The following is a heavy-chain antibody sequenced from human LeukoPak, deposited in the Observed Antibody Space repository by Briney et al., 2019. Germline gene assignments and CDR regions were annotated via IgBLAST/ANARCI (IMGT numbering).Heavy chain of an antibody. V-gene: IGHV1-46*01. Sequence: GASVKVSCKASGYTFTSYYMHWVRQAPGQGLEWMGIINPSGGSTSYAQKFQGRVTMTRDTSTSTVYMELSSLRSEDTAVYYCARTNPGGDCSSTSCYLGYWGQGALVTVSS. CDR1: GYTFTSYY. J-gene: IGHJ4*02. D-gene: IGHD2-2*01. CDR3: ARTNPGGDCSSTSCYLGY. CDR2: INPSGGST.